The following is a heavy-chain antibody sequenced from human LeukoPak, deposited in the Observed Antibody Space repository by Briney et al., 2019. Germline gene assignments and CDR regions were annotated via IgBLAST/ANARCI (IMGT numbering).Heavy chain of an antibody. CDR2: ISGSGANT. CDR1: GFMFSDFA. J-gene: IGHJ4*02. CDR3: AKVGENVLRIYPHSYYFDS. Sequence: GGSLRLSCAASGFMFSDFAMSWVRQTPGKGLEWVAGISGSGANTYYAASVKGRFTTSGDNSQNILFLEMFSLRAEDAAVYHCAKVGENVLRIYPHSYYFDSWGQGTLVAVSS. V-gene: IGHV3-23*01. D-gene: IGHD2-15*01.